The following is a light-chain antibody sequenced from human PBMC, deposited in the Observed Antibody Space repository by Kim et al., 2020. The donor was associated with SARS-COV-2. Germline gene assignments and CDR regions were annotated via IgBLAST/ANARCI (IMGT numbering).Light chain of an antibody. CDR3: QQYGNSVYT. CDR1: QNIRNNY. Sequence: EIVLSQSPGTLSLSPGERATLSCRASQNIRNNYLAWYQQKPGQAPRLLIFGAFNRASGIPYRFSGSGSGTDFTLSIRRLEPEDFAVYYCQQYGNSVYTFGQGTKLEI. V-gene: IGKV3-20*01. J-gene: IGKJ2*01. CDR2: GAF.